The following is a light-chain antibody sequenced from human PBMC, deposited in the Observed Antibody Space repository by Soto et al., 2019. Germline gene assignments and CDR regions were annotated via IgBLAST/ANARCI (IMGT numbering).Light chain of an antibody. CDR1: QPVITS. CDR2: DAS. J-gene: IGKJ4*01. V-gene: IGKV1-5*01. Sequence: DIQLIQSPSALSASIGDRVTITCRASQPVITSLAWYQHKPGEAPKLLIYDASILQTGVPSRFSGYASGTEFTLTITSVQPDDFATYYCQQYSDYSAHGLTFGGGTKVAIK. CDR3: QQYSDYSAHGLT.